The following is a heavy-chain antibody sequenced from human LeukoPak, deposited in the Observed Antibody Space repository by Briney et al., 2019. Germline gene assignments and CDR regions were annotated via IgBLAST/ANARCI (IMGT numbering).Heavy chain of an antibody. D-gene: IGHD1-26*01. Sequence: ASVKVSCKASGYTFTSYGISWVRQAPGQGLEWMGWISAYNGNTNYAQKLQGRVTMTTDTSTSTAYMELRSLRSDDTAVYYCARDRSIVGAPVLNDCWGQGTLVTVSS. J-gene: IGHJ4*02. CDR3: ARDRSIVGAPVLNDC. CDR2: ISAYNGNT. V-gene: IGHV1-18*01. CDR1: GYTFTSYG.